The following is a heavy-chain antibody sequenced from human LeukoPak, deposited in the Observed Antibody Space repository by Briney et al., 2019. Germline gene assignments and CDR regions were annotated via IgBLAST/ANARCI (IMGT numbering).Heavy chain of an antibody. Sequence: PGGSLRLFCAASGFTFSSYGMHWVRQAPGKGLEWVAFIRYDGSNKYYADSVKGRFTISRDNSKNTLYLQMNSLRAEDTAVYYCAKDWVGGHYYGSGWFDPWGQGTLVTVSS. CDR1: GFTFSSYG. CDR3: AKDWVGGHYYGSGWFDP. V-gene: IGHV3-30*02. CDR2: IRYDGSNK. D-gene: IGHD3-10*01. J-gene: IGHJ5*02.